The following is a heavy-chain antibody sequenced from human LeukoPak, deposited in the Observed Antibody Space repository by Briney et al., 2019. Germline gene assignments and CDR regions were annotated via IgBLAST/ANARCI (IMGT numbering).Heavy chain of an antibody. Sequence: GGSLRLSCAASGFTFSSYAMSWVRQAPGKGLEWVSHISGTGGSTYYADSVKGRVTISRDNSRNTVYLQMNSLRAEDTAVYYCAKDRTYYSDFSAYYFSPPLQHYWGQGTLVTVSS. V-gene: IGHV3-23*01. D-gene: IGHD3-22*01. CDR3: AKDRTYYSDFSAYYFSPPLQHY. J-gene: IGHJ4*02. CDR2: ISGTGGST. CDR1: GFTFSSYA.